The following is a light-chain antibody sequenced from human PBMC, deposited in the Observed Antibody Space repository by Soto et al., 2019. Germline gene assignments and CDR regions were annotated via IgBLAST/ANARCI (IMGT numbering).Light chain of an antibody. CDR1: QSISSSF. Sequence: EILLTPAPGILSLSPRERASLSCRASQSISSSFLAWYQQKPGQAPRLLIYGASSRATGIPDRFSGTGSGTDFTLTISRLEPEDFAVYYCQQYGSSPFTFGPGTKVDIK. CDR2: GAS. J-gene: IGKJ3*01. CDR3: QQYGSSPFT. V-gene: IGKV3-20*01.